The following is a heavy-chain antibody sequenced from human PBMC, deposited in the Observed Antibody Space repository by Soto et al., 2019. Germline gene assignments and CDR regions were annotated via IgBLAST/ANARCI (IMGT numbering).Heavy chain of an antibody. CDR2: ISSSSNTI. J-gene: IGHJ4*02. V-gene: IGHV3-48*01. D-gene: IGHD3-22*01. Sequence: GGSLRLSCAASGFTFSSYSMNWVRQAPGKGLEWVSYISSSSNTIYYADSVKGRFTISRDNAKNSLYLQMNSLRAEDTAVYYFTIVWYYFDSSGFPPLDYWGQGTLVTVSS. CDR3: TIVWYYFDSSGFPPLDY. CDR1: GFTFSSYS.